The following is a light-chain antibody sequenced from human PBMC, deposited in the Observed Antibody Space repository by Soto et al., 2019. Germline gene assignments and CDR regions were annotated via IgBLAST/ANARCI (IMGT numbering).Light chain of an antibody. Sequence: QSVLTQPPSVSGAPGQRVTISCTGSSSNIGAGYDVHWYQQFPGTTPKFLIYGNNQRPSGVPDRFSGSKSVTSASLAISGLQSEDEADFYCAAWDDSLNAVVFGGGTQLTVL. CDR2: GNN. CDR3: AAWDDSLNAVV. V-gene: IGLV1-40*01. CDR1: SSNIGAGYD. J-gene: IGLJ2*01.